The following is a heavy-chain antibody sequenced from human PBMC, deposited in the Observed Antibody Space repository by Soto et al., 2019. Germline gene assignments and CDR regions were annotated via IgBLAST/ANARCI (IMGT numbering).Heavy chain of an antibody. CDR1: GGSFSGYY. V-gene: IGHV4-34*01. CDR3: ARGRITIFGVVIGVDY. D-gene: IGHD3-3*01. J-gene: IGHJ4*02. Sequence: QVQLQQWGAGLLKPSETLSLTCAVYGGSFSGYYWSWIRQPPGKGLEWIGEINHSGSTNYNPSLKRRVTISVDTSTNQFSLKLSSVTAADTAVYYCARGRITIFGVVIGVDYLGQGTLVTVSA. CDR2: INHSGST.